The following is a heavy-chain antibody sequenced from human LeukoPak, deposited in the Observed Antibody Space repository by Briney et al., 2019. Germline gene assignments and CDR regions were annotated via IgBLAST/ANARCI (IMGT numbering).Heavy chain of an antibody. CDR1: GGSIISGGYY. J-gene: IGHJ4*02. CDR2: IYYRGST. Sequence: PSETLSLTCTVSGGSIISGGYYWSWIRQHPGKGLEWIGYIYYRGSTYYNPSLKSRVTISVDTSKNQFSLNLTSVTAADTAVYYCARWVVPGNLDDWGQGTLVTVSS. CDR3: ARWVVPGNLDD. V-gene: IGHV4-31*03.